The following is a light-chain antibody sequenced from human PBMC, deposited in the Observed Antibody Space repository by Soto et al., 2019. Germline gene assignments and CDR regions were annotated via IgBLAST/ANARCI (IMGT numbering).Light chain of an antibody. J-gene: IGKJ2*01. CDR2: AAS. CDR3: QETFTTPYT. CDR1: QGISRY. V-gene: IGKV1-39*01. Sequence: DIQMSQSPSSLSASVGDRVTITCRASQGISRYLNWYQQKPGKAPKVLIYAASNLESGVPSRFSGSGSGTEFSLTISSLQAGDFATYFCQETFTTPYTFGQGTKLEIK.